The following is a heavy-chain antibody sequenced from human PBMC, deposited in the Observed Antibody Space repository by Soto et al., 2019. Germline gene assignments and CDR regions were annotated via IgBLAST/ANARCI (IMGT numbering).Heavy chain of an antibody. D-gene: IGHD3-16*02. J-gene: IGHJ4*02. CDR2: IIPIFGTA. V-gene: IGHV1-69*13. CDR3: ARDRGYDYVWGSYRFTEGGPDFDY. CDR1: GGTFSSYA. Sequence: GASVKVSCKASGGTFSSYAISWVRQAPGQGLEWMGGIIPIFGTANYAQKFQGRVTITADESTSTAYMELSSLSSEDTAVYYCARDRGYDYVWGSYRFTEGGPDFDYWGQGTLVTVSS.